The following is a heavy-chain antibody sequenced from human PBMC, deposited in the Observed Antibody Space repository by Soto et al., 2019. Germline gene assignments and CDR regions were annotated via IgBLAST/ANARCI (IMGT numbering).Heavy chain of an antibody. J-gene: IGHJ4*02. CDR3: ARDRITGAHPFDY. CDR2: IIPIFGTA. V-gene: IGHV1-69*01. CDR1: GGTFSSYA. D-gene: IGHD1-20*01. Sequence: QVQLVQSGAEVKKPGSSVKVSCKASGGTFSSYAISWVRQAPGQVLEWMGGIIPIFGTANSAQKFQGRVTITTDESTSTAYMELSSLRSEDTAVYYCARDRITGAHPFDYWGQGTLVTVSS.